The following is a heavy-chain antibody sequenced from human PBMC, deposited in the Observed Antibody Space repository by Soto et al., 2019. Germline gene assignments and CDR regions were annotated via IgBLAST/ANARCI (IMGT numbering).Heavy chain of an antibody. Sequence: QVQLVESGGGVVQPGRSLRLSCAASGFTFSSYGMHWVRQAPGKGLEWVAVISYDGSNKYYADSVKVRFTISRDNSKNTLYLQMNSLGAEDTAVYYCAKVFVIYCSGGSCYDGMDVWGQGTTVTVSS. J-gene: IGHJ6*02. D-gene: IGHD2-15*01. CDR3: AKVFVIYCSGGSCYDGMDV. CDR2: ISYDGSNK. V-gene: IGHV3-30*18. CDR1: GFTFSSYG.